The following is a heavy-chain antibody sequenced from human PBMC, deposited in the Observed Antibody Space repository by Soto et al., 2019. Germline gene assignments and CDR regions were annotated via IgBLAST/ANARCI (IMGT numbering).Heavy chain of an antibody. Sequence: GGSLRLSCAASGFTFSSYSMNWVRQAPGKGLEWVSSISSSSSYIYYADSVKGRFTISRDNAENSLYLQMNSLRAEDTAVYSCARAYGDYVSFDIWGQGTMVTVSS. CDR2: ISSSSSYI. J-gene: IGHJ3*02. CDR1: GFTFSSYS. CDR3: ARAYGDYVSFDI. D-gene: IGHD4-17*01. V-gene: IGHV3-21*01.